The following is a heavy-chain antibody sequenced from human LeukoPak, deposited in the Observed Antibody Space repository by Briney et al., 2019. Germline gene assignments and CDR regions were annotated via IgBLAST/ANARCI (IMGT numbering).Heavy chain of an antibody. V-gene: IGHV1-2*02. CDR2: INPNSGGT. CDR3: ARDDLEMATVGGGY. J-gene: IGHJ4*02. Sequence: ASVKVSCKASGYTFTGYYMHWVRQAPRQGLEWMGWINPNSGGTNYAQKFQGRVTMTRDTSISTAYMELSRLRSDDTAVYYCARDDLEMATVGGGYWGQGTLVTVSS. CDR1: GYTFTGYY. D-gene: IGHD4-4*01.